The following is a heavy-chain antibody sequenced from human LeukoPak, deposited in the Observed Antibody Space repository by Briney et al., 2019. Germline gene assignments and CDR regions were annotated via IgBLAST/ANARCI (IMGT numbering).Heavy chain of an antibody. J-gene: IGHJ6*02. D-gene: IGHD6-13*01. Sequence: GGSLRLSCAASGFTFSSYAMSWVRQAPGKGLEWVSAISGSGGSTYYADSVKGRFTISRDNSKNTLYLQMNSLRAEDTAVYYCRAAAGTDYYYYGMDVWGQGTTVTVSS. CDR1: GFTFSSYA. CDR3: RAAAGTDYYYYGMDV. V-gene: IGHV3-23*01. CDR2: ISGSGGST.